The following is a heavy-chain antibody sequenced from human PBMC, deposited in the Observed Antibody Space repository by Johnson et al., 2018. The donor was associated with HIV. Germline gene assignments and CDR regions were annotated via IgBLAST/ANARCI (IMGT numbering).Heavy chain of an antibody. CDR1: GFTVSSNY. V-gene: IGHV3-66*01. CDR2: IYSGGST. J-gene: IGHJ3*02. D-gene: IGHD3-22*01. Sequence: VQVVESGGGLVQPGGSLRLSCAASGFTVSSNYMSWVRQAPGKGLEWVSVIYSGGSTYYADSVKGRFTIHRDNSKNTLYLQMNSLRAEDTAVYYCARVLMRGAYYYDSSGYYIWGQGTMVTVSS. CDR3: ARVLMRGAYYYDSSGYYI.